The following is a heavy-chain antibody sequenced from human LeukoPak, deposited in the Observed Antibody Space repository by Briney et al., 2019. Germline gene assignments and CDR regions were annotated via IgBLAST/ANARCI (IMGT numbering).Heavy chain of an antibody. CDR3: ARQGGYSNAIGMGY. D-gene: IGHD5-12*01. CDR1: GYTFNNHY. V-gene: IGHV1-46*02. J-gene: IGHJ4*02. Sequence: GASVTVSCKASGYTFNNHYIYWVRQAPGQGLEWMGMINPSGGSRSYAQKFQGRVTMTRDTSTSTVYMELSSLRSEDTAVYYCARQGGYSNAIGMGYWGQGTLVIVSS. CDR2: INPSGGSR.